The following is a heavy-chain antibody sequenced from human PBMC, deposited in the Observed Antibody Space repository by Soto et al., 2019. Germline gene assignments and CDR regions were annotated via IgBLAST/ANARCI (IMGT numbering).Heavy chain of an antibody. J-gene: IGHJ6*02. Sequence: SVKVSCKASGGTFSSYAISWVRQAPGQGLEWMGGIIPIFGTANYAQKFQGRVTITADESTSTADMELNSLISEDTAVYYCERVRVTIFGVVTLYYYYGMDVWGQGTTVTVYS. D-gene: IGHD3-3*01. V-gene: IGHV1-69*13. CDR3: ERVRVTIFGVVTLYYYYGMDV. CDR2: IIPIFGTA. CDR1: GGTFSSYA.